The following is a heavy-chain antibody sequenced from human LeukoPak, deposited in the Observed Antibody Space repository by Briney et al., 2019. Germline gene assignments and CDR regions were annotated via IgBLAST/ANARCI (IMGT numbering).Heavy chain of an antibody. CDR1: GFTFSYYS. D-gene: IGHD3-22*01. V-gene: IGHV3-21*01. CDR2: ISITSSYI. Sequence: SGGSRRLACAAAGFTFSYYSMNWVRQAPGKWLEWVSSISITSSYIYYADSVKGRFTISRDNAQHSLFLRMNSLSAEDTAVYYCALLAFYYDSSGQDAFDIWGQGTVVTVSS. J-gene: IGHJ3*02. CDR3: ALLAFYYDSSGQDAFDI.